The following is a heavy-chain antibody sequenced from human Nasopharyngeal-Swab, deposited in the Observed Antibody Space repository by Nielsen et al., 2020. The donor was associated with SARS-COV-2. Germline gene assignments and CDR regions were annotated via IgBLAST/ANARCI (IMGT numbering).Heavy chain of an antibody. V-gene: IGHV3-11*04. J-gene: IGHJ6*02. D-gene: IGHD2-2*01. CDR2: ISSSGSTI. CDR3: ARGECSSTSCYPYYYGMDV. Sequence: WIRQPPGKGLEWVSYISSSGSTIYYADSVKGRFTISRDNAKNTLDLQMNSLRAEDTAVYYCARGECSSTSCYPYYYGMDVWGQGTTVTVSS.